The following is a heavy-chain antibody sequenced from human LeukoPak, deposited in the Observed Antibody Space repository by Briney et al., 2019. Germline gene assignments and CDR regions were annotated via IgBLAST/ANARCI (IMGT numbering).Heavy chain of an antibody. CDR1: GDCVSNYSAA. Sequence: SQTLSLTSAISGDCVSNYSAAWGWTRQSPSSCIEWLGSTYYRSRRYTDYAPSVRTRVTISADTSKNQFSLQLNSVCPEDTAMYYCGRRLRGAYLGALVYWGEGTLVTASS. CDR2: TYYRSRRYT. CDR3: GRRLRGAYLGALVY. J-gene: IGHJ4*02. D-gene: IGHD7-27*01. V-gene: IGHV6-1*01.